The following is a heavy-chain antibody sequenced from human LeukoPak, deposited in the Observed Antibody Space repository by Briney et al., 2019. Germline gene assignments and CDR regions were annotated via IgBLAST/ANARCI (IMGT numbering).Heavy chain of an antibody. CDR3: AREDPWIQLRPADY. D-gene: IGHD5-18*01. CDR1: GFTFADYA. CDR2: IRKTTQGGTT. J-gene: IGHJ4*02. V-gene: IGHV3-49*03. Sequence: GGSLRLSCATSGFTFADYAVSWFRQAPGKGLEWVGFIRKTTQGGTTEYAASVKGRFTISRDDSKSIAHLQMNSLRTEDTAIYYCAREDPWIQLRPADYWGQETLVTVSS.